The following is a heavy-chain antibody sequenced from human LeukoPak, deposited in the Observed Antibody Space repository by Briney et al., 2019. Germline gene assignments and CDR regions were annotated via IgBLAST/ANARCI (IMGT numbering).Heavy chain of an antibody. CDR3: ARGGHYYDSSGYEAAFDI. CDR2: MNPNSGNT. CDR1: GYTFTSYD. D-gene: IGHD3-22*01. V-gene: IGHV1-8*01. J-gene: IGHJ3*02. Sequence: ASVKVSCKASGYTFTSYDINWVRQATGQGLEWMGWMNPNSGNTGYAQKFQGRVTMTRNTSISTAYKELSSLRSEDTAVYYCARGGHYYDSSGYEAAFDIWGQGTMVTVSS.